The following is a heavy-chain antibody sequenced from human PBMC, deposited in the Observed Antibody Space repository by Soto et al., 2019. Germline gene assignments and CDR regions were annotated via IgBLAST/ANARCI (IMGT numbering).Heavy chain of an antibody. V-gene: IGHV3-48*02. J-gene: IGHJ5*02. Sequence: GGSLRLSCAASGFTFSSYSMNWVRQAPGKGLEWVSYISSSSSTIYYADSVKGRFTISRDNAKNSLYLQMNSLRDEDTAVYYCARDGSTVVTPGNWFDPWGQGTLVTVSS. CDR1: GFTFSSYS. CDR2: ISSSSSTI. CDR3: ARDGSTVVTPGNWFDP. D-gene: IGHD4-17*01.